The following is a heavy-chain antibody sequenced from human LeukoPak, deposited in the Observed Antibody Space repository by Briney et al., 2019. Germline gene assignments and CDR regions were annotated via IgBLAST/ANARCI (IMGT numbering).Heavy chain of an antibody. Sequence: SCKVPGYTLTELSMHWVRQAPGKGLEYVSGIGPDGGTIYYANSVKGRFTISRDNSKSMVYLQMGSLTADDMAVYYCARGAQLTDYWGQGTLVTVSS. CDR2: IGPDGGTI. D-gene: IGHD6-13*01. CDR1: GYTLTELS. V-gene: IGHV3-64*01. CDR3: ARGAQLTDY. J-gene: IGHJ4*02.